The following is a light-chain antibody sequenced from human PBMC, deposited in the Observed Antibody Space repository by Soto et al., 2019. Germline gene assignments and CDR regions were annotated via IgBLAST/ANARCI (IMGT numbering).Light chain of an antibody. V-gene: IGLV2-14*03. CDR2: DVN. J-gene: IGLJ1*01. CDR1: STDVDGDDY. CDR3: SPYPSSAPFYD. Sequence: QSALTQPASVSGSPGQSITISCTGASTDVDGDDYVSWYQQHPGQAPKLMIYDVNNRPSGVSYRFSGSKSGDPPSLTISGLQAEDDADYYCSPYPSSAPFYDFGTGTKVTVL.